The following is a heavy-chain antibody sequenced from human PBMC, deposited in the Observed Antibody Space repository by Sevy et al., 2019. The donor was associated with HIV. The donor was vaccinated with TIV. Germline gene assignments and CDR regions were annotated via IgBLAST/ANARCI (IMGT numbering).Heavy chain of an antibody. CDR2: ISHDGNYK. D-gene: IGHD2-21*02. CDR1: GFTFSNYD. J-gene: IGHJ4*02. V-gene: IGHV3-30-3*01. Sequence: GGSLRLSCAASGFTFSNYDMHWVRQAPGKGLEWVAVISHDGNYKNYAYSVKVRFTISRDDFKNTLYLQMSSLRPEDTAVYFCARLFSCGGDCYYLDYWGQGALVTVSS. CDR3: ARLFSCGGDCYYLDY.